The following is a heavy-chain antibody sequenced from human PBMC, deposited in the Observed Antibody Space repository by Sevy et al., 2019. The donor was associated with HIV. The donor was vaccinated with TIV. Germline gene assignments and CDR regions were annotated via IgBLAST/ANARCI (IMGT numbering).Heavy chain of an antibody. Sequence: QASETLSLTCAVSGASITISTWWGWVRQPPGKGLEWIGEIHHTGSTNSNPSLKTRVTLSVDKSKNQFSLNLNSVTAADTAVYYCVRAKFGSVLGDALDIWGQWTMVTVSS. CDR2: IHHTGST. V-gene: IGHV4-4*02. D-gene: IGHD6-25*01. CDR3: VRAKFGSVLGDALDI. J-gene: IGHJ3*02. CDR1: GASITISTW.